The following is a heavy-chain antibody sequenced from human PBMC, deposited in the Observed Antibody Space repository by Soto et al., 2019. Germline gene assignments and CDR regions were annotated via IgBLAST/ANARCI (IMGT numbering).Heavy chain of an antibody. J-gene: IGHJ4*02. CDR2: ISGSGGST. CDR1: GFTFSSYA. CDR3: ANSGYSGYETFWRVIFDY. D-gene: IGHD5-12*01. V-gene: IGHV3-23*01. Sequence: GSLRLSCAASGFTFSSYAMSWVRQAPGKGLEWVSAISGSGGSTYYADSVKGRFTISRDNSKNTLYLQMNSLRAEDTAVYYCANSGYSGYETFWRVIFDYWGQGTLVTVSS.